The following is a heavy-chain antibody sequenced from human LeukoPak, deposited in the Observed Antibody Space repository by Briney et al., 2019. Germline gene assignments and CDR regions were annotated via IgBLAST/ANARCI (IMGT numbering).Heavy chain of an antibody. D-gene: IGHD2-2*01. V-gene: IGHV1-18*01. CDR2: ISAYNGNT. CDR3: ARGCSSTSCYWSDY. CDR1: GYTFTSYG. Sequence: GASVEVSCKASGYTFTSYGISWVRQAPGQGLEWMGWISAYNGNTNYAQKLQGRVTMTTDTSTSTAYMELRSLRSDDTAVYYCARGCSSTSCYWSDYWGQGTLVTVSS. J-gene: IGHJ4*02.